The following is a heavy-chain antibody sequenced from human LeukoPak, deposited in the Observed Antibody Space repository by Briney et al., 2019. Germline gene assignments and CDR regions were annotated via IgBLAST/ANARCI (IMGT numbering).Heavy chain of an antibody. J-gene: IGHJ4*02. V-gene: IGHV3-48*02. Sequence: GGSLRLSCAASGFTFSSYSMNWVRQAPGKGLEWVSYISSSSSTIYYADSVKGQFTISRDNAKNSLYLQMNSLRDEDTAVCYCVRGSSSSWNYWGQGTLVTVSS. CDR1: GFTFSSYS. CDR3: VRGSSSSWNY. CDR2: ISSSSSTI. D-gene: IGHD6-6*01.